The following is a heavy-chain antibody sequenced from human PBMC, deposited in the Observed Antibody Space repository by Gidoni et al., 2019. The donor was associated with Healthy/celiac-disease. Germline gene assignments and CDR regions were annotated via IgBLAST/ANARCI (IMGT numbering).Heavy chain of an antibody. V-gene: IGHV4-30-4*01. CDR2: IYYSGST. D-gene: IGHD4-17*01. CDR1: GGSISNSDDY. CDR3: ATRKVTTYVFDY. J-gene: IGHJ4*02. Sequence: QVQLKESGPGLVKPSQTLSLTCTVSGGSISNSDDYWSWIRQPPGKGLEWIGYIYYSGSTYYNPSLKSRVIISIDTSKNQFSLRLSSVTAPDTAVYYCATRKVTTYVFDYWGQGTLVTVSS.